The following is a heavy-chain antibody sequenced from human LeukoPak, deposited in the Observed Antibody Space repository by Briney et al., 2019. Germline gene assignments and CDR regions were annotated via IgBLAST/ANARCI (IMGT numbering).Heavy chain of an antibody. V-gene: IGHV5-51*01. CDR3: ARQGPYNWNDVNAFDI. Sequence: GESLKISCQVSGYIFTNYWIGWVRQMPGKGLEWMGIIYPGDSDTRYSPSFQGQVTISADKSISTAYLQWSSLKASDTAMYYCARQGPYNWNDVNAFDIWGQGTMVTVSS. J-gene: IGHJ3*02. D-gene: IGHD1-20*01. CDR2: IYPGDSDT. CDR1: GYIFTNYW.